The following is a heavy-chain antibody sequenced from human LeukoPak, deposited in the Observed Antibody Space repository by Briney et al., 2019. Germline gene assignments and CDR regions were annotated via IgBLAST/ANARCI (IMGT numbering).Heavy chain of an antibody. CDR1: GFSFAAEY. CDR3: ARSRGAGPGAYFDY. J-gene: IGHJ4*02. Sequence: GGSLRLSCAVSGFSFAAEYMSWIRQAPGQGLEWVSYISNSGYYTNYADSVEGRFTIARDNAENSLYLQMSSLRAEDTAVYYCARSRGAGPGAYFDYWGQGTLVTVTS. D-gene: IGHD6-19*01. CDR2: ISNSGYYT. V-gene: IGHV3-11*03.